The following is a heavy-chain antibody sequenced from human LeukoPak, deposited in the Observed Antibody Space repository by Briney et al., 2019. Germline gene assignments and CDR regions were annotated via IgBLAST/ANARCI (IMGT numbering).Heavy chain of an antibody. Sequence: PGGSLRLSCAASGFTFSNYWMTWVRQAPGKGLEWVANINPDASATYHVDSVKGRFTISRDNAKNSLYLQMISLRAEDTAVYYCARRINYNFDYWGQGTLVTVSS. V-gene: IGHV3-7*05. D-gene: IGHD4-11*01. J-gene: IGHJ4*02. CDR1: GFTFSNYW. CDR3: ARRINYNFDY. CDR2: INPDASAT.